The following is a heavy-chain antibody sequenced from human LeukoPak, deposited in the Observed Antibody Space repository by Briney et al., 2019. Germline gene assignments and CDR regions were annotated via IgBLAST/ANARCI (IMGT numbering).Heavy chain of an antibody. CDR3: AKDLRIAVSGTSGFDL. D-gene: IGHD6-19*01. Sequence: ASVKVSCKASGYTFTGYYMHWVRQAPGQGLEWMGWMNPNSGATNYAQKFQVRVAMTGDTSTSTAYMELSGLRFDDTAVYYCAKDLRIAVSGTSGFDLWGQGTMVTVSS. V-gene: IGHV1-2*02. J-gene: IGHJ3*01. CDR1: GYTFTGYY. CDR2: MNPNSGAT.